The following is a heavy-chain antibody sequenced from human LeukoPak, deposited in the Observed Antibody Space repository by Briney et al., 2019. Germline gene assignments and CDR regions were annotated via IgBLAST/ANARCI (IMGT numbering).Heavy chain of an antibody. CDR3: AVGATHYYMDV. J-gene: IGHJ6*03. CDR1: GGYIRGYY. D-gene: IGHD3-16*01. V-gene: IGHV4-59*08. Sequence: RPSETLSLTCTVSGGYIRGYYWSWVRQPPGKGLEWIAYIYYSGSTNYNPSLKSRVTISLDTSKNQFSLKLSSVTAADTAVYYCAVGATHYYMDVWGKGTTVTVSS. CDR2: IYYSGST.